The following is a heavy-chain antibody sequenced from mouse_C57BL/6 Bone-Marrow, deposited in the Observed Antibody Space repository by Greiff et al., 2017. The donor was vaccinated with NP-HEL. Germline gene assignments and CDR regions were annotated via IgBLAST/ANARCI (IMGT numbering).Heavy chain of an antibody. CDR2: VGSGGRP. V-gene: IGHV2-2*01. CDR1: GFSLTSYG. J-gene: IGHJ4*01. Sequence: QVQLQQSGPGLVQPSQSLSITCTVSGFSLTSYGVHWVRQSPGKGREWLGGVGSGGRPDYNAAFISRLSISKDNSKSQVFFKMNSLQADDTAIYYCARSYFMDYWGQGTSVTVSS. CDR3: ARSYFMDY.